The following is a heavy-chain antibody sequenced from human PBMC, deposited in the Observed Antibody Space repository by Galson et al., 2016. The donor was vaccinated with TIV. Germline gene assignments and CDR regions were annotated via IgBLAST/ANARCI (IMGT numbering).Heavy chain of an antibody. CDR3: ARMNYDFWSGSNPGWWFDP. V-gene: IGHV3-74*01. Sequence: SLRLSCAGSGFIFSTYWMHWVRQVPGKGLLWVSHINRDGSNTSYADSVKGRFTISRDNAKNMVYLQMTSLSGEDTVVYYCARMNYDFWSGSNPGWWFDPGGQGTQVTVSS. CDR1: GFIFSTYW. D-gene: IGHD3-3*01. CDR2: INRDGSNT. J-gene: IGHJ5*02.